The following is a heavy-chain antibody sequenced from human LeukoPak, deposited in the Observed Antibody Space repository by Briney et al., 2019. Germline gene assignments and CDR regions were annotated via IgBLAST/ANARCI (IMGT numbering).Heavy chain of an antibody. V-gene: IGHV1-2*02. D-gene: IGHD1-26*01. CDR2: INPNSGGT. Sequence: ASVKVSCKASGYTFTGYYMHWVRQAPGQGLEWMGWINPNSGGTNYAQKFQGRVTMTRDTSISTAYMELSRLRSDDTAVYYCARVVRAFTGYFDLWGRGTLVTVSS. CDR3: ARVVRAFTGYFDL. CDR1: GYTFTGYY. J-gene: IGHJ2*01.